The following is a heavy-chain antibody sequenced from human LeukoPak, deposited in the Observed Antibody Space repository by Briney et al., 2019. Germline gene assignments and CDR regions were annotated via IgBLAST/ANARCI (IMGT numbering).Heavy chain of an antibody. D-gene: IGHD3-22*01. V-gene: IGHV1-69*06. Sequence: SVKVSCKASGGTFSNYAISWVRQAPGQGPEWMGGIIPIFGTANYAQKFRGRVTITADKSTRTAYMELSSLRSEDTAVYYCAREYPGHYYDSNGYYTNDAFDIWGQGTMVTVSS. CDR3: AREYPGHYYDSNGYYTNDAFDI. CDR2: IIPIFGTA. CDR1: GGTFSNYA. J-gene: IGHJ3*02.